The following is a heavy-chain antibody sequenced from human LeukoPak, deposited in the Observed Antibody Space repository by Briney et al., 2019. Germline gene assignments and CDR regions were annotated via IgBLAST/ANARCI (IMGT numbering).Heavy chain of an antibody. D-gene: IGHD6-6*01. J-gene: IGHJ6*03. CDR1: GGTFTSYA. CDR2: IIPIFGTA. V-gene: IGHV1-69*05. CDR3: AREGLGQLAAYYYMDV. Sequence: SVKVSSKASGGTFTSYAISWVRQAPGQGLEWMGGIIPIFGTANYAQKFQGRVTITTDESTSTAYMELSSLRSEDTAVYYCAREGLGQLAAYYYMDVWGKGTTVTVSS.